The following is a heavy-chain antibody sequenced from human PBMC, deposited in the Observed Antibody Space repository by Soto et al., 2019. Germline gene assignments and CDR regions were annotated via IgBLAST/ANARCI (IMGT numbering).Heavy chain of an antibody. J-gene: IGHJ4*02. V-gene: IGHV3-33*01. Sequence: QVQLVESGGGVVQPGRSLRLSCAASGFTFSSYGMHWVRQAPGKGLEWVAVIWYDGSNKYYADSVKGRFTISRDNSKNTLYLQMNSLRAEDTAVYYCARDPQMAYFDYWGQGTLVTVSS. CDR3: ARDPQMAYFDY. CDR1: GFTFSSYG. CDR2: IWYDGSNK.